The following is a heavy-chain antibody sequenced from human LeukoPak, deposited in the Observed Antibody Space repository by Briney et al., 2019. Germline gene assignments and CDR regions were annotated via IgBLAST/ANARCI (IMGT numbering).Heavy chain of an antibody. J-gene: IGHJ4*01. CDR3: VLWLLLDY. CDR2: ISYDGSNK. CDR1: GFTFSSYG. Sequence: PGGSLRLSCAASGFTFSSYGMHWVRQAPGKGLEWVAVISYDGSNKYYADSVKGRFTISRDNSKNTLYLQMHSLRAEDTAVYYCVLWLLLDYWGHGTLVTVSS. D-gene: IGHD3-22*01. V-gene: IGHV3-30*03.